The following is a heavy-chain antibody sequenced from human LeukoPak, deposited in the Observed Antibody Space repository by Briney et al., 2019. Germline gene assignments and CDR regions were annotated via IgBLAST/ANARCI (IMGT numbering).Heavy chain of an antibody. J-gene: IGHJ4*02. CDR1: GGSISSTNYY. V-gene: IGHV3-23*01. CDR2: ISGSGGST. D-gene: IGHD1-26*01. CDR3: AKARKALVGAPHY. Sequence: PSETLSLTCTVSGGSISSTNYYWGWVRQAPGKGLEWVSAISGSGGSTYYADSVKGRFTISRDNSKNTLYLQMNSPRAEDTAVYYCAKARKALVGAPHYWGQGTLVTVSS.